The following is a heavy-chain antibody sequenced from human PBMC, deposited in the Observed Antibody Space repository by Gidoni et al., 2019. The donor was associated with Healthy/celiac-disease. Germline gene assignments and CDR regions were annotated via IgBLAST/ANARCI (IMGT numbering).Heavy chain of an antibody. J-gene: IGHJ6*02. CDR1: GFTFSSYA. CDR2: ISGSGGNT. Sequence: SCAASGFTFSSYAMSWVRQAPGKGLEWVSVISGSGGNTYYADPVKGRFTIIRDNAKNTRYLQMNSLRAEDTAVYDCAKFTIFGGDYYYYGMDVGGQGTTVTVSS. V-gene: IGHV3-23*01. D-gene: IGHD3-3*01. CDR3: AKFTIFGGDYYYYGMDV.